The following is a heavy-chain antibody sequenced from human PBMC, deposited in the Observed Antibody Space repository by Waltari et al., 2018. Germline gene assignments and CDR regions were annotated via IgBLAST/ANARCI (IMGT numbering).Heavy chain of an antibody. V-gene: IGHV4-39*02. CDR2: IYYSGST. J-gene: IGHJ3*02. CDR1: GGSISSSSYS. Sequence: QLHLQESGPGLVKPSETLSLTCTVSGGSISSSSYSWGWIRQPPGKGLEWIGTIYYSGSTYYSPSLKSRVTISVDTSKNQFSLKLSSVTAADTAVYYCAREGKGYSDAFDIWGQGTMVTVSS. CDR3: AREGKGYSDAFDI. D-gene: IGHD6-13*01.